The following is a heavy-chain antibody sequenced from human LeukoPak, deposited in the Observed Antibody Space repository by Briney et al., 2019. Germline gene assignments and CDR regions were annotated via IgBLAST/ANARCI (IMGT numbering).Heavy chain of an antibody. V-gene: IGHV4-59*12. Sequence: PSETLSLTCAVSGASISSYYWIWIRQPPGKGLECIGSIYYTGNTNYNPSLKSRVTMSVDTSKNQFSLKVTPVTAADTAVYYCARFSNFVSDIWGQGTTVTVSS. CDR1: GASISSYY. CDR3: ARFSNFVSDI. D-gene: IGHD1-1*01. J-gene: IGHJ3*02. CDR2: IYYTGNT.